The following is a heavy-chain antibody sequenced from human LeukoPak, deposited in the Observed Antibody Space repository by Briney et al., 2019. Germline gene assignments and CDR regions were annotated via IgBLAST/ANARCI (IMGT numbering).Heavy chain of an antibody. V-gene: IGHV4-38-2*02. CDR2: IYHSGST. Sequence: PSETLSLTCTVSGYSISSGYYWGWIRPPPGKGLEWIGSIYHSGSTYYNPSLKSRVTISVDTSKNQFSLKLSSVTAADTAVYYCARVGLGSSVSYWGQGTLVTVSS. CDR3: ARVGLGSSVSY. CDR1: GYSISSGYY. D-gene: IGHD6-19*01. J-gene: IGHJ4*02.